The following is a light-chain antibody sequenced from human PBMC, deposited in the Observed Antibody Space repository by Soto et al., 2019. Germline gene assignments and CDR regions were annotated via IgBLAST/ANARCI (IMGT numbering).Light chain of an antibody. Sequence: QSALTQPRSVSGSPGQSVTISCTGTSSDVGGFNSVSWYQQHPGKVPKLMIYDVNKRPSGVPDRFSGSKSGSTASLTISGLQAEDEADYYCCSYAGSYSYAFATGTKLTVL. CDR3: CSYAGSYSYA. CDR1: SSDVGGFNS. V-gene: IGLV2-11*01. J-gene: IGLJ1*01. CDR2: DVN.